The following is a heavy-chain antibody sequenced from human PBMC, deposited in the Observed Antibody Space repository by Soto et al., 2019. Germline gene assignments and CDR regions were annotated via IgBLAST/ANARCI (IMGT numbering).Heavy chain of an antibody. CDR2: IYHSGST. J-gene: IGHJ4*02. V-gene: IGHV4-30-2*01. CDR1: GGSISSGGYS. D-gene: IGHD4-4*01. Sequence: PSETLSLTCAVSGGSISSGGYSWSWIRQPPGKGLEWIGYIYHSGSTYYNPSLKSRVTISVDRSKNQFSLKLSSVTAADTAVYYRARAGAPPVTFDYWGQGTLVTVSS. CDR3: ARAGAPPVTFDY.